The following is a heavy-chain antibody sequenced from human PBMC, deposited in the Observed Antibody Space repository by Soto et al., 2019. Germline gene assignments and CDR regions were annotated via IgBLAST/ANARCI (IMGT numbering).Heavy chain of an antibody. V-gene: IGHV1-69*13. Sequence: ASVKVSCKASGGTFSSYAISWVRQAPGQGLEWMGGIIPIFGTANYAQKFQGRVTITADESTSTAYMELSSLRSEDTAVYYCARSRFLEWLKRYYFDYWGQGTLVTVSS. CDR2: IIPIFGTA. CDR3: ARSRFLEWLKRYYFDY. D-gene: IGHD3-3*01. CDR1: GGTFSSYA. J-gene: IGHJ4*02.